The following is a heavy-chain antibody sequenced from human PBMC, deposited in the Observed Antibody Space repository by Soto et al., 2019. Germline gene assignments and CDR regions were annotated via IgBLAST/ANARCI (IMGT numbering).Heavy chain of an antibody. V-gene: IGHV3-15*01. D-gene: IGHD4-17*01. Sequence: EVQLVESGGGLVKPGGSLRLSCAASGFTFSNAWMSWVRQAPGKGLEWVGRIKSKTDGGTTDYAAPVKGRFTISRDDSKHTLYPQMNSLKTEDTGLYYCTTASGDYPADYWGQGTLVTVSS. CDR2: IKSKTDGGTT. CDR1: GFTFSNAW. J-gene: IGHJ4*02. CDR3: TTASGDYPADY.